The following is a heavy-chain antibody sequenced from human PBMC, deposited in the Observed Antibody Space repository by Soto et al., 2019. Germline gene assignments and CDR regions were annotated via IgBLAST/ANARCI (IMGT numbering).Heavy chain of an antibody. D-gene: IGHD6-19*01. Sequence: ITLKESGPTLVKPTQTLTLTCTFSGFSLSSTRIAVGWIRQPPGKALEWLALIYWDDDKRYSPFLKSRLTITKDTAKNQVVLTMSNMDPVDTARYYCAHIVVAGLGYYFDYWGQGTLVTVSS. CDR3: AHIVVAGLGYYFDY. CDR1: GFSLSSTRIA. V-gene: IGHV2-5*02. J-gene: IGHJ4*02. CDR2: IYWDDDK.